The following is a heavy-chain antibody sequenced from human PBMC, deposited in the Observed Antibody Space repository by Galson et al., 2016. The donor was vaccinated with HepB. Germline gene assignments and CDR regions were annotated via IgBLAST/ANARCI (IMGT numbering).Heavy chain of an antibody. CDR2: IDGPTPNT. Sequence: SLRLSCAASGFTFSNYAFSWVRRAPGKGLEWVSPIDGPTPNTHYADSVRGRFSIYRDNSRDTLYLQMDSLTAEDSAIYYCTTWLSNHFDYWGQGTRVTVSS. V-gene: IGHV3-23*01. CDR1: GFTFSNYA. J-gene: IGHJ4*02. CDR3: TTWLSNHFDY. D-gene: IGHD6-19*01.